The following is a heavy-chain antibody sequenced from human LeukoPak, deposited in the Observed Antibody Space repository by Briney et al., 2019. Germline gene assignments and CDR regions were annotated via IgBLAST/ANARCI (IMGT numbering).Heavy chain of an antibody. D-gene: IGHD2-2*01. J-gene: IGHJ5*02. CDR3: ARVGRCSSTSCYTWFDP. Sequence: SETLSLTCTVSGGSISSGDYYWSWIRQPPGKGLEWIGYIYYSGSTYYNPSLKSRVTISVDTSKNQFSLKLSSVTAADTAVYYCARVGRCSSTSCYTWFDPWGQGTLVTVSS. CDR2: IYYSGST. CDR1: GGSISSGDYY. V-gene: IGHV4-30-4*01.